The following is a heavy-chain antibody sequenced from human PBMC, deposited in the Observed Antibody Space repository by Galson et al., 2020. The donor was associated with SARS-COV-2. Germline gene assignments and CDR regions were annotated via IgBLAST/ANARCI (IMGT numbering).Heavy chain of an antibody. V-gene: IGHV3-23*01. Sequence: GGSLRLYCVASGFTFRNPAISWVRQPPGKGLEWVPVTGGGTYYADTVKGRFPISRDNSKNTLFLQMNSLRAEETAVYYCARQPGYCTTGVCYNCDSWGQGTLVTVSS. CDR2: TGGGT. D-gene: IGHD2-8*01. CDR1: GFTFRNPA. CDR3: ARQPGYCTTGVCYNCDS. J-gene: IGHJ4*02.